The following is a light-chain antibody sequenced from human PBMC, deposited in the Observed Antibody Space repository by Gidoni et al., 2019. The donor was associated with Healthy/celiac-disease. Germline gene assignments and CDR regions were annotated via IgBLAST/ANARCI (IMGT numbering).Light chain of an antibody. CDR1: QSISSY. Sequence: DIQMTQSPSSLSASVGDRVTIPCRASQSISSYLNWYQQKPGKAPKLLIYAASSLQSGVPSRFSGSGSGTDFTLTISSLQPDDFATYYCQQSYSTSWTFGQGTKVEIK. J-gene: IGKJ1*01. V-gene: IGKV1-39*01. CDR3: QQSYSTSWT. CDR2: AAS.